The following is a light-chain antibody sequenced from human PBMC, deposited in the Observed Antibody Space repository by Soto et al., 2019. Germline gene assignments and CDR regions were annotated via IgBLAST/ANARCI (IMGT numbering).Light chain of an antibody. CDR2: GAS. J-gene: IGKJ2*01. Sequence: EIVMTQSPATLSVSPGERATLSCRASQSVRSSLAWYQQKPGQAPRLLISGASTRATGIPARFSGSGSGTEFTLTISSLQSEDFAVYYCQQYNNWPYSFGQGTK. CDR3: QQYNNWPYS. V-gene: IGKV3-15*01. CDR1: QSVRSS.